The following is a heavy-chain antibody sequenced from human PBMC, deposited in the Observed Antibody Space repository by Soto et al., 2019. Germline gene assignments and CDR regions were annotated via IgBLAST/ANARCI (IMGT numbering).Heavy chain of an antibody. Sequence: SETLSLTCAVSGGSISSGGYSWSWIRQPPGKGLEWIGYIYHSGSTYYNPSLKSRVTISVDRSKNQFSLKLSSVTAADTAVYYCARGGGELPIYYFDYCGQGTLVTVSS. V-gene: IGHV4-30-2*01. CDR3: ARGGGELPIYYFDY. J-gene: IGHJ4*02. CDR2: IYHSGST. D-gene: IGHD1-26*01. CDR1: GGSISSGGYS.